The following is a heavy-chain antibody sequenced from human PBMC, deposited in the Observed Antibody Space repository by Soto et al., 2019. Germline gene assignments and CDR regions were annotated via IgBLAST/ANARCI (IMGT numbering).Heavy chain of an antibody. V-gene: IGHV1-2*02. CDR1: GYTFTGYY. D-gene: IGHD5-18*01. CDR3: ARVGYSYGSLDY. J-gene: IGHJ4*02. Sequence: ASVKVSCKASGYTFTGYYMHWVRQAPGQGLEWMGWINPNSGGTNYAQKLQGRVTMTTDTSTSTAYMELRSLRSDDTAVYYCARVGYSYGSLDYWGQGTLVTVSS. CDR2: INPNSGGT.